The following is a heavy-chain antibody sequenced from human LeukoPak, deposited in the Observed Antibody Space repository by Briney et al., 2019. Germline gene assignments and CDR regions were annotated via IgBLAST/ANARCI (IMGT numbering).Heavy chain of an antibody. CDR3: AKHPGYSSGWFYFDY. CDR1: GFTFSSYA. Sequence: GGSLRLSCAASGFTFSSYAMHWVRQAPGKGLEWVAVISYDGSNKYYADSVKGRFTISRDNSKNTLYLQMNSLRAEDTAVYYCAKHPGYSSGWFYFDYWGQGTLVTVSS. V-gene: IGHV3-30-3*01. D-gene: IGHD6-19*01. J-gene: IGHJ4*02. CDR2: ISYDGSNK.